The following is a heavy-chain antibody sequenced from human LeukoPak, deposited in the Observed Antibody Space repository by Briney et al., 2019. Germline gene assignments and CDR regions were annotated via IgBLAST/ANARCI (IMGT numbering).Heavy chain of an antibody. CDR2: INSGSSAI. CDR3: ARAWGTMIVVVMLVY. J-gene: IGHJ4*02. V-gene: IGHV3-48*02. CDR1: GFTFSSYS. D-gene: IGHD3-22*01. Sequence: SGGSLRLSCAASGFTFSSYSMNWVRQAPGKGLDWVSSINSGSSAIYYADSVRGRFTISRDNAKNSLYLQMNSLRDDDTAVYYCARAWGTMIVVVMLVYWGQGTLVTVSS.